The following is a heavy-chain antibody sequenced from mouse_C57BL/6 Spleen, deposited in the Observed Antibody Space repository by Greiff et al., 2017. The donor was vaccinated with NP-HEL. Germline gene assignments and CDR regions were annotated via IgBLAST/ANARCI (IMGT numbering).Heavy chain of an antibody. CDR3: ARGAGPHFDY. V-gene: IGHV1-69*01. D-gene: IGHD3-3*01. J-gene: IGHJ2*01. CDR2: IDPSDSYT. Sequence: QVQLQQPGAELVMPGASVKLSCKAPGYTFTSYWMHWVKQRPGQGLEWIGEIDPSDSYTNYNQKFKGKSTLTVDKSSSTAYMQLSSLTSEDSAVYYCARGAGPHFDYWGQGTTLTVSS. CDR1: GYTFTSYW.